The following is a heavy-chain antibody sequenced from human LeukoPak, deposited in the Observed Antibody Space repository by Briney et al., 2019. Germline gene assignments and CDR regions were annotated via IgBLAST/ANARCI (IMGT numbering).Heavy chain of an antibody. Sequence: SGTLSLTCAVSGGSISSSNWWSWVRQPPGKGLEWIGEIYHSGSTNYNPSLKSRVTISVDTSKNQFSPKLSSVTAADTAVYYCARQGILWFGELSSPYYFDYWGQGTLVTVSS. CDR2: IYHSGST. V-gene: IGHV4-4*02. CDR3: ARQGILWFGELSSPYYFDY. J-gene: IGHJ4*02. CDR1: GGSISSSNW. D-gene: IGHD3-10*01.